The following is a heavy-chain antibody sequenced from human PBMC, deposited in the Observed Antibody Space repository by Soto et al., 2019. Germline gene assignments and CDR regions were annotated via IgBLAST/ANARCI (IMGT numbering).Heavy chain of an antibody. D-gene: IGHD3-16*01. CDR1: GGSISSYY. J-gene: IGHJ6*02. V-gene: IGHV4-59*01. CDR3: ARVFGSGPSSGEYYHYGMDV. CDR2: IYYSGST. Sequence: SETLSLTCTVSGGSISSYYWSWIRQPPGKGLEWIGYIYYSGSTNYNPSLKSRVTISVDTSKNQFSLKLSSVTAADTAVYYCARVFGSGPSSGEYYHYGMDVWGQGTTVTVSS.